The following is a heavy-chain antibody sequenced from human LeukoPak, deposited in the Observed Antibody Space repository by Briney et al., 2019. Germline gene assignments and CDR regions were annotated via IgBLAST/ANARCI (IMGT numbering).Heavy chain of an antibody. D-gene: IGHD2-15*01. Sequence: ASVRVSCKASGYTFTAFFMHWVRQAPGQGLEWMGWINPNSGGANYAQKFQGRVTMTRDTSISTASMELSRLRSDDTAVYYCARDIRIDAFDIWGQGTMVTVSS. CDR1: GYTFTAFF. CDR3: ARDIRIDAFDI. CDR2: INPNSGGA. J-gene: IGHJ3*02. V-gene: IGHV1-2*02.